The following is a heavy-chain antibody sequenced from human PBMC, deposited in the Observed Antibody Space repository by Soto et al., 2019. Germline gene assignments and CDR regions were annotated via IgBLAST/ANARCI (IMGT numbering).Heavy chain of an antibody. Sequence: GGSLXLSCAASGFXFSSYWMHWVRQAPGKGLVWVSRINSDGSSTSYADSVKGRFTISRGNAKNTLYLQMNSLRAEDTAVYYCAREAYYYDSSGYYFHAFDIWGQGTMVTVSS. CDR2: INSDGSST. CDR3: AREAYYYDSSGYYFHAFDI. CDR1: GFXFSSYW. V-gene: IGHV3-74*01. D-gene: IGHD3-22*01. J-gene: IGHJ3*02.